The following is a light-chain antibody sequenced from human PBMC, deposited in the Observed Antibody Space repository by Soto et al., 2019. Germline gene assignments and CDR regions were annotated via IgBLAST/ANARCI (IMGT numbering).Light chain of an antibody. Sequence: EIVMTQSPATLSVSPGERATLSCRASQSVGSILAWYQQKPGQAPRLLIHGGSIRATGIPARFSGSGSGTEFTLTISGLQSEDFAVYYCQQYNNWPRTFGQGTKLEIK. CDR2: GGS. J-gene: IGKJ2*01. CDR1: QSVGSI. CDR3: QQYNNWPRT. V-gene: IGKV3D-15*01.